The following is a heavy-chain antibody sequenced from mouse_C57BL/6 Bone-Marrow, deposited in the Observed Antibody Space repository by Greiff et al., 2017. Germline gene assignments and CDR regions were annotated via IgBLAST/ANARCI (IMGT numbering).Heavy chain of an antibody. CDR2: IDPENGDT. D-gene: IGHD3-3*01. CDR1: GFNIKDDY. Sequence: VQLQQSGAELVRPGASVKWSCTASGFNIKDDYMHWVKQRPEQGLEWIGWIDPENGDTEYASKFQGKATITADTASNTAYLQLSSLASEDTAVYYCTTSLLGVDYWGQGTSVTVSS. J-gene: IGHJ4*01. CDR3: TTSLLGVDY. V-gene: IGHV14-4*01.